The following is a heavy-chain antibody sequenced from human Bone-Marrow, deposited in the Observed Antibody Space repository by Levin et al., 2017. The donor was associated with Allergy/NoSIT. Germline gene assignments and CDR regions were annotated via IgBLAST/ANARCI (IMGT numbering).Heavy chain of an antibody. CDR1: GLTFKEAW. J-gene: IGHJ4*02. V-gene: IGHV3-15*05. CDR3: AADLDF. CDR2: IKSRTDGGTT. Sequence: GGSLRLSCAASGLTFKEAWMTWVRQAPGKGLEWIGHIKSRTDGGTTHYTIPVRGRFTISRDDSKSTLYLQMNNLIAEDTAIYYCAADLDFWGQGTLVTVSS.